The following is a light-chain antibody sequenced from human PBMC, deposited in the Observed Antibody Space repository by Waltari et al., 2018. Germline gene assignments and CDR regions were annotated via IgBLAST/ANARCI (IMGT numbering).Light chain of an antibody. J-gene: IGKJ5*01. V-gene: IGKV1-9*01. Sequence: DIHLTQSPSFLSASVGDRVTFTCRPIQAISSYLAWYQQKPGNAPKLLIYAASTLQSGVPSRFSGSGSGTEFTLTISSLQPEDFATYYCQLLNNYPPITFGQGTRLEI. CDR3: QLLNNYPPIT. CDR1: QAISSY. CDR2: AAS.